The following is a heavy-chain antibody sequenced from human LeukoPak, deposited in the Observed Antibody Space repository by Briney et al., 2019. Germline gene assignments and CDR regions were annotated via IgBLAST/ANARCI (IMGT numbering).Heavy chain of an antibody. J-gene: IGHJ4*02. Sequence: GGSLRLSCAASGFTFSSYAMHWVRQAPGKGLEWVAVISYDGSNKYYADSVKGRFTISRDNSKNTLYLQMNSLRAEDTAVYYCARRTWGYQLPWGPYYFDYWGQGTLVTVSS. CDR1: GFTFSSYA. CDR3: ARRTWGYQLPWGPYYFDY. CDR2: ISYDGSNK. D-gene: IGHD2-2*01. V-gene: IGHV3-30*04.